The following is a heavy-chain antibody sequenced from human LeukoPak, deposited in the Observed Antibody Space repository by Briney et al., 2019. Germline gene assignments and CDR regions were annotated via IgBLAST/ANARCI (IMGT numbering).Heavy chain of an antibody. Sequence: SQTLSLTCTVSGGSISSGGYYWGWIRQVPGKGLEWIGYSNYRGSTYNNPSLKSRVTISVDTSKNQFSLKLTSVTAADTAIYYRARRADNYYGLDAWGQGTTVTVSS. D-gene: IGHD6-25*01. V-gene: IGHV4-31*03. CDR3: ARRADNYYGLDA. CDR2: SNYRGST. J-gene: IGHJ6*02. CDR1: GGSISSGGYY.